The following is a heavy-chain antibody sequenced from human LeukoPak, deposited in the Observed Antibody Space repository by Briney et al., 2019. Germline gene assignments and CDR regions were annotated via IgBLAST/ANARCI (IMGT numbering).Heavy chain of an antibody. CDR3: ARGLAYCGGDCYSFDY. Sequence: ASVKVSCKASGYTFTSYDITWVRQATGQGLEWMGWMNPNSGNTGYAQKFQGRVTMTRNTSISTAYMELSSLRSEDTAVYYCARGLAYCGGDCYSFDYWGQGTLVTVSS. V-gene: IGHV1-8*01. D-gene: IGHD2-21*02. CDR2: MNPNSGNT. CDR1: GYTFTSYD. J-gene: IGHJ4*02.